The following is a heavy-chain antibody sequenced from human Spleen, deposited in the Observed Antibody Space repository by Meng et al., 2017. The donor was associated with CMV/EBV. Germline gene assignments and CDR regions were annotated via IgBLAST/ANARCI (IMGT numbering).Heavy chain of an antibody. CDR1: GFTFSDYY. J-gene: IGHJ4*02. V-gene: IGHV3-66*02. CDR2: IYSGGST. Sequence: GGSLRLSCAASGFTFSDYYMSWVRQAPGKGLEWVSVIYSGGSTYYADSVKGRFTISRDNSKNTLYLQMNSLRAEDTALYFCARLSAGHWGQGTMVTVSS. CDR3: ARLSAGH.